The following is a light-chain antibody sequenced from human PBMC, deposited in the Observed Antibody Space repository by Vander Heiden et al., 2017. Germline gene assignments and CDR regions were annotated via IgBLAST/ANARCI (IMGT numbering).Light chain of an antibody. J-gene: IGKJ4*01. CDR1: QSISSW. V-gene: IGKV1-5*03. CDR2: KAS. Sequence: DIQLIQPPSTLSASVGDRVTITCRASQSISSWLAWYQQKPGKAPKLLIYKASSLESGVPSRFSGSGSGTEFTLTISSLQPDDFATYCCQQYNSYPLTFGGGTKVEIE. CDR3: QQYNSYPLT.